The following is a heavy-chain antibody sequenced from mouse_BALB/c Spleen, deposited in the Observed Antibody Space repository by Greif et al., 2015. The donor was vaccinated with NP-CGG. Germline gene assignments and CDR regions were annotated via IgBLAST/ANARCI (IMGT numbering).Heavy chain of an antibody. J-gene: IGHJ4*01. CDR3: ARRHYYGGGAMDY. CDR1: GYTFTSYW. Sequence: DLVKPGASVKLSCKASGYTFTSYWINWIKQRPGQGLEWIGRIAPGSGSTYYNEMLKGKATLTVDTSSSTAYIQLSSLSSEDSAVYFCARRHYYGGGAMDYWGQGTSVTVSP. V-gene: IGHV1S41*01. D-gene: IGHD1-2*01. CDR2: IAPGSGST.